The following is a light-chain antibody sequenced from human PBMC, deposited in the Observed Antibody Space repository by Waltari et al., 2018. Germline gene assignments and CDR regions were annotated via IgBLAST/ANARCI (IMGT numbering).Light chain of an antibody. CDR2: EAS. J-gene: IGKJ4*01. CDR3: QNRRNWPLLT. CDR1: QYIGDY. V-gene: IGKV3-11*01. Sequence: VLTQSPATLSLSPGDRATLSCRASQYIGDYLAWYQQKPGQAPRLLMSEASKRATGVPDRFSASGSGTDFTLTVSSLEPEDFAVYYCQNRRNWPLLTFGGGTKVEIK.